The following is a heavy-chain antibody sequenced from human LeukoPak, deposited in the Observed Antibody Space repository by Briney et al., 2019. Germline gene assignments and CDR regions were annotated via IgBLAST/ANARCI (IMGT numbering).Heavy chain of an antibody. Sequence: KSSETLSLTCTVSGGSISSYYWSWIRQPAGKGLEWIGRFYNSGSTNYNPSLKSRVTMSVDTSKNQFSLKLSSVAAADTAVYFCARDRGGVPSAKGAFYFDYWGQGTLVTVSS. D-gene: IGHD2-2*01. V-gene: IGHV4-4*07. CDR3: ARDRGGVPSAKGAFYFDY. CDR1: GGSISSYY. J-gene: IGHJ4*02. CDR2: FYNSGST.